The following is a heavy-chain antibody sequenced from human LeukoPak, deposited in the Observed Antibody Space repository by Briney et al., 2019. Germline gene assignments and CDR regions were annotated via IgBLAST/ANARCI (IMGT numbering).Heavy chain of an antibody. D-gene: IGHD3-10*01. CDR1: GFTFSSYS. CDR3: AKLSAMVRGVIIKGSYYFDY. V-gene: IGHV3-21*04. Sequence: GGSLRLSCAASGFTFSSYSMNWVRQAPGKGLEWVSSISTSSIYIYYADSVKGRFTISRDNSKNTLYLQMNSLRAEDTAVYYCAKLSAMVRGVIIKGSYYFDYWGQGTLVTVSS. CDR2: ISTSSIYI. J-gene: IGHJ4*02.